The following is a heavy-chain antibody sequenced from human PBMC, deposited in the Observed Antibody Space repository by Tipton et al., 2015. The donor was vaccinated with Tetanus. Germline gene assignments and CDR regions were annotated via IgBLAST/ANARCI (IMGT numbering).Heavy chain of an antibody. D-gene: IGHD6-19*01. J-gene: IGHJ4*02. V-gene: IGHV4-34*01. Sequence: TLSLTCAVYGGSFSGYYWSWIRQPPGKGLEWIAEINHSGSTKYNPSLKSRVTISVEKSKNQFSLNLISVTAADTAVYYCARGTSSGWLVDYWGQGTLVTVSS. CDR2: INHSGST. CDR1: GGSFSGYY. CDR3: ARGTSSGWLVDY.